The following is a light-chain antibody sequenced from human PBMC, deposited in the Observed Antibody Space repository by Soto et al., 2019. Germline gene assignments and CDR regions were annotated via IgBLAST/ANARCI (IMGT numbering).Light chain of an antibody. CDR3: QQYCSAPPQT. Sequence: EIVLTQSPGTLSLSPGERATLSCRASQSVSSSYLAWYQQKPGQAPRLLIHGASSRATGIPDRFSGSGSGTDFTLTISRLEPEDFAVYYCQQYCSAPPQTFGQGTKVEIK. CDR2: GAS. J-gene: IGKJ1*01. V-gene: IGKV3-20*01. CDR1: QSVSSSY.